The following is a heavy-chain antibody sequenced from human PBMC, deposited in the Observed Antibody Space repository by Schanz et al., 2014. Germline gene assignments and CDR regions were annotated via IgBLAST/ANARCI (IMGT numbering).Heavy chain of an antibody. CDR1: GGTFSSDT. Sequence: QVLQVQSGSEVKKPGSSVKVSCKASGGTFSSDTFSWVRQAPGQGLEWMGKIIPVLNIATYAQKFQGRVTITADKSTSTAYMELSSLRSDDTAVYYCARGGGPEDVFDIWGQGTILTVSS. CDR2: IIPVLNIA. CDR3: ARGGGPEDVFDI. D-gene: IGHD2-15*01. V-gene: IGHV1-69*02. J-gene: IGHJ3*02.